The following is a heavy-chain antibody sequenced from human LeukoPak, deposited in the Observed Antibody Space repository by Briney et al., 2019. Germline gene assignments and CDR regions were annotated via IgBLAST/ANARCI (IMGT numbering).Heavy chain of an antibody. J-gene: IGHJ4*02. CDR2: IYPGDSDT. CDR3: ARGQKRWLQFGRKYYFDY. D-gene: IGHD5-24*01. V-gene: IGHV5-51*01. Sequence: GEPLKISCKGSGYSFTSYWIGWVRQMPGKGLEWMGIIYPGDSDTRYSPSFQGQVTISADKSISTAYLQWSSLKASDTAMYYCARGQKRWLQFGRKYYFDYWGQGTLVTVSS. CDR1: GYSFTSYW.